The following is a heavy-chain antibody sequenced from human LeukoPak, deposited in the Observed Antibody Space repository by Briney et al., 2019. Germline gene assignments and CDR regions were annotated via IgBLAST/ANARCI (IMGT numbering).Heavy chain of an antibody. V-gene: IGHV4-4*07. CDR3: ARVSPIAVAGSSYYYAMDV. J-gene: IGHJ6*02. CDR2: IYSSGTT. D-gene: IGHD6-19*01. CDR1: GGSISNYY. Sequence: SETLSLTCNVSGGSISNYYWTWIRQPAGKGLEWIGRIYSSGTTTYNPSLKSRVAMSVDTSRNQFSLQLSSVTAADTAVYYCARVSPIAVAGSSYYYAMDVWGQGTTVTVAS.